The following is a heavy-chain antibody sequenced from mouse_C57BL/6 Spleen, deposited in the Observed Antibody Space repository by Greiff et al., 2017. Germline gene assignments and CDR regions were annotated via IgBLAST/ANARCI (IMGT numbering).Heavy chain of an antibody. Sequence: QVQLQQPGAELVKPGASVKMSCKASGYTFTSYWITWVKQTPGQGLEWIGDIYPGSGSTNYNEKFKSKATLTVDTSSSTVYMQLSSLTSEDSAVYYCARIYYYRSSFLNWGQGTTLTVSS. V-gene: IGHV1-55*01. CDR1: GYTFTSYW. CDR2: IYPGSGST. J-gene: IGHJ2*01. D-gene: IGHD1-1*01. CDR3: ARIYYYRSSFLN.